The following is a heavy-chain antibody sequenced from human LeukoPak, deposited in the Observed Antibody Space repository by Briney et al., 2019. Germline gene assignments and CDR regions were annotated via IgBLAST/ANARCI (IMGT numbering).Heavy chain of an antibody. Sequence: GGSLRLSCAASGFTFSSYSMNWVRQAPGKGLEWVSSISSSSSYIYYADSVKGRFTISRDNAKNSLYLQMNSLRAEDTAVYYCARVIRGSYYYDSSGYYAPLYYYYGMDVWGQGTTVTVSS. CDR3: ARVIRGSYYYDSSGYYAPLYYYYGMDV. CDR2: ISSSSSYI. CDR1: GFTFSSYS. V-gene: IGHV3-21*01. J-gene: IGHJ6*02. D-gene: IGHD3-22*01.